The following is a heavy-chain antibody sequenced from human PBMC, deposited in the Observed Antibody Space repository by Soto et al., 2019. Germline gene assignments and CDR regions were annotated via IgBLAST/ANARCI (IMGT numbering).Heavy chain of an antibody. J-gene: IGHJ4*02. CDR1: GFTFSSYA. CDR3: ARASNGWYYEY. V-gene: IGHV3-30-3*01. CDR2: ISYDGSNK. Sequence: QVQLVESGGGVVKPGRSLRLSCAASGFTFSSYAMHWVRQAPGKGLEWVAVISYDGSNKYYADSVKGRFTISRDNSKNTLYLQMNSLRAEDTAVYYCARASNGWYYEYWGQGTLVTVSS. D-gene: IGHD6-19*01.